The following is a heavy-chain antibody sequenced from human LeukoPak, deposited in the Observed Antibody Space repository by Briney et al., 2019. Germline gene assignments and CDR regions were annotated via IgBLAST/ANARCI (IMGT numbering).Heavy chain of an antibody. Sequence: SETLSLTCTVSGGSISSSSYYWGWIRQPPGKGLEWIGSIYYSGSTYYNPSLKSRVTISVDTSKNQFSLKLSSVTAADTAVYYCARDRVAVAGTEYWGQGTLVTVSS. V-gene: IGHV4-39*07. CDR1: GGSISSSSYY. CDR3: ARDRVAVAGTEY. D-gene: IGHD6-19*01. J-gene: IGHJ4*02. CDR2: IYYSGST.